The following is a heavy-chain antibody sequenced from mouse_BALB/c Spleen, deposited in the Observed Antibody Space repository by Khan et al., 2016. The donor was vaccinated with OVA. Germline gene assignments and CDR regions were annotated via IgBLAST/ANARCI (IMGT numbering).Heavy chain of an antibody. J-gene: IGHJ3*01. V-gene: IGHV1S137*01. CDR3: ASDSSGEEFAY. D-gene: IGHD3-2*01. Sequence: QVQLQQSGAELVRPGVSVKISCNGSGYTFTDYGIHWVKQSHAKSLEWIGVISTYYGDASYNQKFKGKATMTVDKSSSTAYMELARLTSEDSAIYYGASDSSGEEFAYWGQGTLVTVSA. CDR1: GYTFTDYG. CDR2: ISTYYGDA.